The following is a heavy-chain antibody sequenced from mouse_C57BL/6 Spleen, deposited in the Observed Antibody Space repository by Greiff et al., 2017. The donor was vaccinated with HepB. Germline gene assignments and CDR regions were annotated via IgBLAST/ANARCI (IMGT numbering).Heavy chain of an antibody. CDR2: ISYDGSN. D-gene: IGHD2-5*01. J-gene: IGHJ1*03. Sequence: EVQLQESGPGLVKPSQSLSLTCSVTGYSITSGYYWNWIRQFPGNKLEWMGYISYDGSNNYNPSLKNRISITRDTSKNQFFLKLNSVTTEDTATYYCARYSNYEWYFDVWGTGTTVTVSS. CDR3: ARYSNYEWYFDV. V-gene: IGHV3-6*01. CDR1: GYSITSGYY.